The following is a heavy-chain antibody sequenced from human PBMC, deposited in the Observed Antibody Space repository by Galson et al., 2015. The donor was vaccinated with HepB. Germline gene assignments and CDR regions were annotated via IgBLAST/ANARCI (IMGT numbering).Heavy chain of an antibody. CDR2: INTNTGNP. CDR1: GYTFTKYA. CDR3: ARKYHDFWSGYNDNAFWYFDP. J-gene: IGHJ2*01. Sequence: SVKVSCKASGYTFTKYAMNWVRQAPGQGLEWMGWINTNTGNPTYAQGFTGRFVFSFDTSVSTAYLQITSLQAEDTAVYYCARKYHDFWSGYNDNAFWYFDPWGRGTLVTVSS. V-gene: IGHV7-4-1*02. D-gene: IGHD3-3*01.